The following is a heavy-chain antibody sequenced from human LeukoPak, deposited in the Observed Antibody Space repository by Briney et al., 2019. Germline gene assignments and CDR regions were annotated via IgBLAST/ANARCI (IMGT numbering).Heavy chain of an antibody. V-gene: IGHV3-21*01. CDR1: GFTFSRHT. CDR3: VKIGGYSGYVFDY. CDR2: ISSSSTYI. D-gene: IGHD5-12*01. J-gene: IGHJ4*02. Sequence: PGGSLRLSCAASGFTFSRHTMNWVRQAPGKGLEWVSSISSSSTYIYYADSVKGRFTISRDNSKNTLYLQMSSLRAEDTAVYYCVKIGGYSGYVFDYWGQGTLVTVSS.